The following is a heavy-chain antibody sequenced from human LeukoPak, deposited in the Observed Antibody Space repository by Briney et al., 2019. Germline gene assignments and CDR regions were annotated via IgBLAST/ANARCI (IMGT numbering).Heavy chain of an antibody. CDR2: INTNTGNP. CDR3: AREVYGSGSYHFDY. Sequence: ASVKVSCKASGYTFSSYAISWVRQAPGQGLEWMGWINTNTGNPMYAQGFTGRFVFSLDTSVSTAYLQISSLEAEDTAIYYCAREVYGSGSYHFDYWGQGTLVTASS. V-gene: IGHV7-4-1*02. CDR1: GYTFSSYA. J-gene: IGHJ4*02. D-gene: IGHD3-10*01.